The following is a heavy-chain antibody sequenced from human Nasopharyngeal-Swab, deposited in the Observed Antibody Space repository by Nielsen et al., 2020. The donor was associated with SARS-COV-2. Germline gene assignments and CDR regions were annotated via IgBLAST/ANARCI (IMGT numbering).Heavy chain of an antibody. CDR3: ARVAGSSWFFDY. CDR2: IGTAGDT. Sequence: GGSLRPSCAPSGFTFSIYAMHWVRQAKGKGLEWVSAIGTAGDTYYQGSVKGRFTISRENAKNSLYLQMNSLRAEDTAVYYCARVAGSSWFFDYWGQGTLVTVSS. V-gene: IGHV3-13*01. J-gene: IGHJ4*02. CDR1: GFTFSIYA. D-gene: IGHD6-13*01.